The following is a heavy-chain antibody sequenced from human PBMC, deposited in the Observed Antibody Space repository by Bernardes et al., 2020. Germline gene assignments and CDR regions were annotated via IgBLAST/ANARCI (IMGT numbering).Heavy chain of an antibody. V-gene: IGHV4-59*01. CDR1: GGSISSYY. Sequence: SETLSLTCTVSGGSISSYYWSWIRQPPGKGLEWIGYIYYSGSTNYNPSLKSRVTISVDTSKNQFSLKLSSVTAADTAVYYCARCYSYDSSGYYGNYFDYWGQGTLVTVSS. D-gene: IGHD3-22*01. J-gene: IGHJ4*02. CDR3: ARCYSYDSSGYYGNYFDY. CDR2: IYYSGST.